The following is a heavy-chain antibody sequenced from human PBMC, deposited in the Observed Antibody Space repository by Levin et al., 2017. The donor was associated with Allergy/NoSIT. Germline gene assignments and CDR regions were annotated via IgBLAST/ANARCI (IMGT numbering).Heavy chain of an antibody. CDR1: GFSFSAYS. V-gene: IGHV3-48*01. J-gene: IGHJ4*02. Sequence: PGGSLRLSCAVSGFSFSAYSMNWVRQAPGKGLEWLAYVDGHGTRIFYADSAKGRFTISRDNAQNSLYLQMNSLRAEDSGTYYCVRDLEGYRRVIRFDFWGQGTLVTVSS. D-gene: IGHD3-10*01. CDR2: VDGHGTRI. CDR3: VRDLEGYRRVIRFDF.